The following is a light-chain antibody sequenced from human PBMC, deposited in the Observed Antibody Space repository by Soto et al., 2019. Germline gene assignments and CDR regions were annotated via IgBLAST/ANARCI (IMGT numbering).Light chain of an antibody. CDR2: YDD. V-gene: IGLV1-36*01. J-gene: IGLJ1*01. CDR1: SSNVGNNA. Sequence: QSVLTQPPSVSEAPRQRVTISCSGSSSNVGNNAVNWYQHLPGEAPKLLIYYDDLLPSGVSDRFSGSKSGTSASLAISGLRSEDEADYYCAAWDDSLNGDVFGTGTKVTVL. CDR3: AAWDDSLNGDV.